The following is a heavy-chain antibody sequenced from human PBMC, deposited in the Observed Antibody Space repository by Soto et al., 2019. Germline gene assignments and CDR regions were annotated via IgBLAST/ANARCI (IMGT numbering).Heavy chain of an antibody. CDR1: GFTFTSSA. J-gene: IGHJ6*02. CDR2: IVVGSGNT. CDR3: AAEGGSRIGNYYYYGMDV. V-gene: IGHV1-58*02. Sequence: QMQLVQSGPEVKKPGTSVKVSCKASGFTFTSSAMQWVRQARGQRLEWIGWIVVGSGNTNYAQKFQERVTVTRDMSTSTAYMELSSLRSEDTAVYYCAAEGGSRIGNYYYYGMDVWGQGTTVTVSS. D-gene: IGHD3-10*01.